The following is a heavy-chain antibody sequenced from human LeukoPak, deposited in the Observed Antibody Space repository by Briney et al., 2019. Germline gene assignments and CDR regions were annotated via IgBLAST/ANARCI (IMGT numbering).Heavy chain of an antibody. V-gene: IGHV1-24*01. CDR3: ATDEIGILTGYPYYGVDV. CDR2: FDPEDGET. Sequence: ASVKVSCKVSGYTLAELSMHWVRQAPGKGLEWMGGFDPEDGETIYAQKFQGRVTMTEDTSTDTAYMELSSLRSEDTAVYYCATDEIGILTGYPYYGVDVWGQGTTVTVSS. D-gene: IGHD3-9*01. CDR1: GYTLAELS. J-gene: IGHJ6*02.